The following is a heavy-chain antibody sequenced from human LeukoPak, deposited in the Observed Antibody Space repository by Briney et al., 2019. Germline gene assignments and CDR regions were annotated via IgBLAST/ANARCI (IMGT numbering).Heavy chain of an antibody. J-gene: IGHJ4*02. CDR3: AKGILAAATDY. Sequence: GGSLRRSCAASGFTVSSNYMSWVRQAPGKGLEWVSTVTGSGGSTYYADSVKGRFTISRDNSKNTLYLQMNSLRAEDTAMYYCAKGILAAATDYWGQGTLVTVSS. CDR2: VTGSGGST. D-gene: IGHD6-25*01. V-gene: IGHV3-23*01. CDR1: GFTVSSNY.